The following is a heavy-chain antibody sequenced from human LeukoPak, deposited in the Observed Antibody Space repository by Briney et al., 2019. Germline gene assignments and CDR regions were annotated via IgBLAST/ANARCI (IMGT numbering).Heavy chain of an antibody. CDR1: GGSFSGYY. J-gene: IGHJ5*02. CDR2: INHSGST. V-gene: IGHV4-34*01. D-gene: IGHD3-22*01. CDR3: ARGEGNYDSSGYYLFWFDP. Sequence: SETLSLTCAVYGGSFSGYYWSWIRQPPGKGLEWIGEINHSGSTNYNPSLKSRVTISVDTSKNQFSLKLSSVTAADTAVYYCARGEGNYDSSGYYLFWFDPWGQGTLVTVSS.